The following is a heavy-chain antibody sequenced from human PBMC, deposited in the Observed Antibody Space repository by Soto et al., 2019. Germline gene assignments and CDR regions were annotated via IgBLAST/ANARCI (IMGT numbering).Heavy chain of an antibody. V-gene: IGHV3-48*03. CDR1: GFNFRSYE. D-gene: IGHD1-26*01. CDR2: ISGSASTI. Sequence: GGSLRLSCAGSGFNFRSYELNWVRQAPGKGLEWVSYISGSASTIYYADSVKGRFSISRDNAKNSLYLQMNSLRAEDTAVYYCARLEKSGGYQFDNWCQGTQVTVSS. J-gene: IGHJ4*02. CDR3: ARLEKSGGYQFDN.